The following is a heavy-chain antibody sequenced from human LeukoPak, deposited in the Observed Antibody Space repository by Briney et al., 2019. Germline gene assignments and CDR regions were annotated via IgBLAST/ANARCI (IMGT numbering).Heavy chain of an antibody. CDR2: ISGDGGST. CDR3: AKDSLGPIVVVVAAYDY. V-gene: IGHV3-43*02. Sequence: PGGSLRLSCAASGFTFYDYAMHWVRQAPGKGLEWVSLISGDGGSTYYADSVKGRFTISRDNSKNSLYLQMNSLRTEDTALYYCAKDSLGPIVVVVAAYDYWGQGTLVTVST. CDR1: GFTFYDYA. J-gene: IGHJ4*02. D-gene: IGHD2-15*01.